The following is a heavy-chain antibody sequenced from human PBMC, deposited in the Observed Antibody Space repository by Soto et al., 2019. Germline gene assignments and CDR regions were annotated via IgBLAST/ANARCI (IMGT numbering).Heavy chain of an antibody. Sequence: QVQLQESGPGLVEPSQTLSLTCNVSGDSISSGGYHWSWIRQHPGKGLEWIVYIYYSGDTYYNPSLKSRVAISVHTSKKQFSLTLSSATAADTAVYYCSRFAYSSRGGKFFDYGGQGVLVTVSS. CDR2: IYYSGDT. CDR3: SRFAYSSRGGKFFDY. D-gene: IGHD4-4*01. V-gene: IGHV4-31*03. CDR1: GDSISSGGYH. J-gene: IGHJ4*02.